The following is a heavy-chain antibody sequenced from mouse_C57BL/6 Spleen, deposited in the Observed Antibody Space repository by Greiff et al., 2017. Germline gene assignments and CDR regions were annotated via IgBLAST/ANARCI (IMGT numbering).Heavy chain of an antibody. J-gene: IGHJ3*01. CDR1: GYAFSSYW. D-gene: IGHD2-12*01. CDR3: GRSPDYSNDYGFAY. V-gene: IGHV1-80*01. Sequence: VLLVESGAELVKPGASVKISCKASGYAFSSYWMNWVKQRPGKGLEWIGQIYPGDGDTNYNGKFKGKATLTADKSSSTAYMQLSSLTSEDSAVYCGGRSPDYSNDYGFAYWGQGTLVTVSA. CDR2: IYPGDGDT.